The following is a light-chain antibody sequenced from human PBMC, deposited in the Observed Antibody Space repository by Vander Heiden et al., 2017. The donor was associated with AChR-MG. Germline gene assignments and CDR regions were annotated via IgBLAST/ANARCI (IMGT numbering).Light chain of an antibody. CDR3: QVWDSSSDHPVV. CDR2: DDS. V-gene: IGLV3-21*02. Sequence: SSVLTQPPSVSVAPGQTARITFGGNNIGSKSVHWYQQKPGQAPVLGVYDDSDRHSWIPERFSGSNSGNTATLTISRVEAGDEADYYCQVWDSSSDHPVVFGGGTKLTVL. CDR1: NIGSKS. J-gene: IGLJ2*01.